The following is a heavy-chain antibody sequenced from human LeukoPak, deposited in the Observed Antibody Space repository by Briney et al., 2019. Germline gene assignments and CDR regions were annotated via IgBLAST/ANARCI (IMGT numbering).Heavy chain of an antibody. V-gene: IGHV3-21*01. D-gene: IGHD6-6*01. CDR1: GFTFSSYS. Sequence: GGSLRLSCAASGFTFSSYSMNWVRQAPGKGLEWVSSISSSSSYIYYADSVKGRFTISRDNAKNSLYLQMNSLRAEDTAVYYCARDCALRSSSYRSFYYYYYMDVWGKGTTVTVSS. CDR2: ISSSSSYI. CDR3: ARDCALRSSSYRSFYYYYYMDV. J-gene: IGHJ6*03.